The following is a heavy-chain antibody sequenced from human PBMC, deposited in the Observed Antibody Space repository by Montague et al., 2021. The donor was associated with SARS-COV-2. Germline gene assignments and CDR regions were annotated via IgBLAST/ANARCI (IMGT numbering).Heavy chain of an antibody. D-gene: IGHD1-7*01. CDR1: GFTFSTYD. Sequence: SLRLSCAASGFTFSTYDMHWVRQATGKGLEWVSAIRTAGDTYYPGSVKGRFTISRENGKKSLYLQMNSLRAGDTAVYYCARAKLAGTMVTDYFYGLDVWGHGTTVTVSS. CDR3: ARAKLAGTMVTDYFYGLDV. V-gene: IGHV3-13*01. J-gene: IGHJ6*02. CDR2: IRTAGDT.